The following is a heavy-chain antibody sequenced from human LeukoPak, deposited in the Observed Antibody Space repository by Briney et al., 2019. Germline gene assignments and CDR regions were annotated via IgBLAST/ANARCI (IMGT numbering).Heavy chain of an antibody. V-gene: IGHV4-30-4*08. CDR2: IYYSGST. J-gene: IGHJ5*02. D-gene: IGHD2-8*01. CDR1: GGSISSGSHY. Sequence: PSQTLSLTCTVSGGSISSGSHYWSWIRQPPGTGLEWIGYIYYSGSTYYNPSLKSRVTISVDTSKNQFSLKLSSVTAADTAVYYCARDDCTNGHGWFDPWGQGTLVTVSS. CDR3: ARDDCTNGHGWFDP.